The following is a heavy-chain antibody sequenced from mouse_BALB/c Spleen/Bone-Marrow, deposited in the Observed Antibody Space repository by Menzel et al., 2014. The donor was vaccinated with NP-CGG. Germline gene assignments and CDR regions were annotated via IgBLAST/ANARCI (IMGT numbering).Heavy chain of an antibody. Sequence: VQLKESGPDLVKPSQSLSLTCTVTAYSITSGYGWHWIRQFPGNKLEWMAYIHYSGYTGYNSPLKSRISITRDTSKNQFFLQLNSVTSEDTATYFCAREDRYEAFFPYWGQGTLVTVSA. D-gene: IGHD2-14*01. V-gene: IGHV3-1*02. CDR1: AYSITSGYG. CDR2: IHYSGYT. CDR3: AREDRYEAFFPY. J-gene: IGHJ3*01.